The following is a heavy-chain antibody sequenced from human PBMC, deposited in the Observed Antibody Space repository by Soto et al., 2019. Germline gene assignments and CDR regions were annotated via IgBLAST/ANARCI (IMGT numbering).Heavy chain of an antibody. Sequence: EVELVESGGGLVQPGRSLRLSCAASGFTFDDYAMHWVRQAPGKGLEWVSGISWNSGNIGYGNSVKGRFTISRDNAKNALYLQMNSLRAEDTALYYGAKLEGAFDIWGHGTMVTVSS. J-gene: IGHJ3*02. V-gene: IGHV3-9*01. CDR2: ISWNSGNI. CDR3: AKLEGAFDI. CDR1: GFTFDDYA.